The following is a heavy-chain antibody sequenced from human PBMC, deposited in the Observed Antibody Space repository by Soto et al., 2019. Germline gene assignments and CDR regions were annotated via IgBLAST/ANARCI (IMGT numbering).Heavy chain of an antibody. D-gene: IGHD4-17*01. CDR1: GFTFSSYW. V-gene: IGHV3-7*03. Sequence: GGSLRLSCAASGFTFSSYWMSWVRQAPGKGLEWVANIKQDGSEKYYVDSVKGRFTISRDNAKNSLYLQMNSLRAEDTAVYYCAKAPGDYNLRGFDYWGQGTLVTVSS. J-gene: IGHJ4*02. CDR3: AKAPGDYNLRGFDY. CDR2: IKQDGSEK.